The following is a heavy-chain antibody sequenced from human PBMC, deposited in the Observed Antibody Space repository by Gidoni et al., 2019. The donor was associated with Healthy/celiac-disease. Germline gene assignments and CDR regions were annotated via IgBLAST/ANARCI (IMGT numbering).Heavy chain of an antibody. CDR3: AREGYSSGWYFYRARGAEYFQH. D-gene: IGHD6-19*01. J-gene: IGHJ1*01. CDR2: IYTSGST. Sequence: QVQLQESGPGLVKPSQTLSLTCTVSGGSISSGSYYWSWIRQPAGKGLEWIGRIYTSGSTNYNPSLKSRVTISVDTSKNQFSLKLSSVTAADTAVYYCAREGYSSGWYFYRARGAEYFQHWGQGTLVTVSS. CDR1: GGSISSGSYY. V-gene: IGHV4-61*02.